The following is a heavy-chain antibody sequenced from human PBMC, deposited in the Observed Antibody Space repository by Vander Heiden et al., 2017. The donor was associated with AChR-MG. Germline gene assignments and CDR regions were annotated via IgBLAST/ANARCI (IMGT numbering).Heavy chain of an antibody. J-gene: IGHJ4*02. CDR1: GFPHSYYS. D-gene: IGHD3-16*01. CDR3: ARDPWGNFDS. V-gene: IGHV3-21*01. Sequence: EVQLVASGGGLVKPGGSLRLSCDGSGFPHSYYSMNLVRKAPGKGLEWVSSISSSGSYIYYADSVKGRFTISRDSANNSLYLQMDSLRVEDTAVYYCARDPWGNFDSWGQGTLVTVSS. CDR2: ISSSGSYI.